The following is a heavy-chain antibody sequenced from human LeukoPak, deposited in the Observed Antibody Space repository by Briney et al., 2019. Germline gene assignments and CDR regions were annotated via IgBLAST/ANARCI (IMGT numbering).Heavy chain of an antibody. Sequence: GGSLRLSCAASGFPFSGSAMHWVRQASGKGLEWVGRIKTKGKSYSTEYAASVRGRFIISRDDLKNTAYLQMNSLKIEDTAVYYCTRTTVTMADWFDPWGQGTLVTVSS. J-gene: IGHJ5*02. CDR3: TRTTVTMADWFDP. V-gene: IGHV3-73*01. D-gene: IGHD4-17*01. CDR1: GFPFSGSA. CDR2: IKTKGKSYST.